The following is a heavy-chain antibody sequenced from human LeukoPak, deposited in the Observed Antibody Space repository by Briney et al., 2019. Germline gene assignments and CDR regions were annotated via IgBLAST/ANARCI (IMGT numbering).Heavy chain of an antibody. Sequence: GASLRLSCAASGFTVSNHYMSWVRQAPGKGLEWVSVIHGGGSTYYADSEKGRFTNSRDNSKNTLYLQMNCLRAEDTAVYYCARDTRYFDWLLTSYGMDVWGQGTTVTVCS. D-gene: IGHD3-9*01. CDR3: ARDTRYFDWLLTSYGMDV. CDR2: IHGGGST. V-gene: IGHV3-53*01. J-gene: IGHJ6*02. CDR1: GFTVSNHY.